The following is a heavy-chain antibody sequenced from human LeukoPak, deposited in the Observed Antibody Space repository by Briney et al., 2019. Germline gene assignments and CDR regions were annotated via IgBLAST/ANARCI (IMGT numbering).Heavy chain of an antibody. CDR1: VFTFDDYG. V-gene: IGHV3-20*04. D-gene: IGHD6-13*01. Sequence: GGPLRLSCAASVFTFDDYGMSWVRQAPGKGLEWVSGINWNGGSTGYADSVKGRFTISRDNAKNSLYLQMNSLRAEDTALYYCARYPEGEQQLDYWGQGTLVTVSS. J-gene: IGHJ4*02. CDR2: INWNGGST. CDR3: ARYPEGEQQLDY.